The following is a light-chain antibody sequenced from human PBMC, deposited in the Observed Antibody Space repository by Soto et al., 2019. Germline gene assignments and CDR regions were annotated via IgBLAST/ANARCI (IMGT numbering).Light chain of an antibody. J-gene: IGKJ1*01. Sequence: EIVLTQSPATLSLSPGERATLSCRASQSVSSYLAWYQQKPGQAPRLLIYGASTRATNVPARFSGSGSGTDFSLTISSLQSEDYSVYFCQQYTDWPTFGQGTRVEIK. V-gene: IGKV3-15*01. CDR3: QQYTDWPT. CDR1: QSVSSY. CDR2: GAS.